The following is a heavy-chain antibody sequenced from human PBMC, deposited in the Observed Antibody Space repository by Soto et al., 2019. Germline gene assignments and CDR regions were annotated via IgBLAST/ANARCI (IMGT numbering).Heavy chain of an antibody. D-gene: IGHD7-27*01. CDR2: ISDSGNYI. V-gene: IGHV3-23*01. CDR3: AKDPQTWGSIWFDP. CDR1: GFIFSYYA. Sequence: EVQLLESGGGLVQPGGSLRLSCAASGFIFSYYAMSWVRQAPGKGPEWVSSISDSGNYIEYADSVEGRFTISRDNSKNTLYLQMNSVRAEDTARYYCAKDPQTWGSIWFDPWGQGTQVTVSS. J-gene: IGHJ5*02.